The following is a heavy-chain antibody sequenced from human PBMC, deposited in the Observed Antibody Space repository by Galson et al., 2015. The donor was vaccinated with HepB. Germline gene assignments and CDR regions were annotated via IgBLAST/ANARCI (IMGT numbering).Heavy chain of an antibody. CDR2: INHSGST. CDR3: ARDPGYSSFRLRGYFDY. V-gene: IGHV4-34*01. CDR1: GGSFSGYY. D-gene: IGHD6-13*01. J-gene: IGHJ4*02. Sequence: LSLTCAVYGGSFSGYYWSWIRQPPGKGLEWIGEINHSGSTNYNPSLKSRATISVDTSKNQFSLKLSSVTAADTAVYYCARDPGYSSFRLRGYFDYWGQGTLVTVSS.